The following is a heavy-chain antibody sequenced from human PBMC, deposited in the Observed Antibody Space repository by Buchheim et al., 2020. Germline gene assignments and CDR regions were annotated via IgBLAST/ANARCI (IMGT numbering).Heavy chain of an antibody. CDR3: ARISSSRTYYYGMDV. Sequence: QVQLVESGGGVVQPGRSLRLSCAASGFTFSSYGMHWVRQAPGKGLEWVAVIWYDGSNKYYADSVKGRFTISRDNSKNTLYLQMNSLRAEDTAVYYCARISSSRTYYYGMDVWGQGTT. CDR2: IWYDGSNK. CDR1: GFTFSSYG. V-gene: IGHV3-33*01. J-gene: IGHJ6*02. D-gene: IGHD6-13*01.